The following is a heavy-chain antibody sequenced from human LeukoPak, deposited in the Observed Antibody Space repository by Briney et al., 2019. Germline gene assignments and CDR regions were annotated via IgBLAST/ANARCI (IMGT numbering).Heavy chain of an antibody. Sequence: SETLSLTCTVSGGSISSGGYYWSWIRQHPGKGLEWIGYIYYSGSTYYNPSLKSRVTISVDTSKDQFSLKLSSVTAADTAVYYCARVSGYDRPFDYWGQGTLVTVSS. CDR2: IYYSGST. CDR1: GGSISSGGYY. D-gene: IGHD5-12*01. J-gene: IGHJ4*02. V-gene: IGHV4-31*03. CDR3: ARVSGYDRPFDY.